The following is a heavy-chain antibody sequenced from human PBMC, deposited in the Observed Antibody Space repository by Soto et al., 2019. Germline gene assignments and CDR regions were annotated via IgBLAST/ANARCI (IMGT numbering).Heavy chain of an antibody. J-gene: IGHJ5*02. V-gene: IGHV3-23*01. CDR3: ARGQRALITYGPFDP. D-gene: IGHD4-17*01. CDR2: FSGTGGYT. CDR1: GFTFSSYG. Sequence: GGSLRLSCAASGFTFSSYGMHWVRQAPGKGLEWVSTFSGTGGYTYYADSVKGRFTISRDDSKNTLFLHMNSLRAADTAVYYCARGQRALITYGPFDPWGQGTLVTVSS.